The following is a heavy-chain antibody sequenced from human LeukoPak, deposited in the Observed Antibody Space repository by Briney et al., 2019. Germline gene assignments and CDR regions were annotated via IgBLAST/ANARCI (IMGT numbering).Heavy chain of an antibody. CDR2: ISGSGGST. CDR1: GFTFSSYA. Sequence: PGGSLRLSCAASGFTFSSYAMSWVRQAPGKGLEWVSAISGSGGSTYYADSVKGRFTISRDNSKNTLYLQMNSLRAEDTAVYYCATQVGEYYYDSSGYFLYYFDYWGQGTLVTVSS. V-gene: IGHV3-23*01. CDR3: ATQVGEYYYDSSGYFLYYFDY. J-gene: IGHJ4*02. D-gene: IGHD3-22*01.